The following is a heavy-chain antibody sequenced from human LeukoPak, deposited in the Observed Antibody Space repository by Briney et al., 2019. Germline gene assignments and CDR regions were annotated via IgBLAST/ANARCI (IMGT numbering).Heavy chain of an antibody. Sequence: ASVTVSCKASGYTFTGYYMHWVRQAPGQGLEWMGWINPNSGGTNYAQKFQGRVTMTRDTSISTAYMELSRLRSDDTAVYYCARAGEDSSSWYCNWFDPWGQGTLVTVSS. CDR2: INPNSGGT. V-gene: IGHV1-2*02. CDR1: GYTFTGYY. CDR3: ARAGEDSSSWYCNWFDP. D-gene: IGHD6-13*01. J-gene: IGHJ5*02.